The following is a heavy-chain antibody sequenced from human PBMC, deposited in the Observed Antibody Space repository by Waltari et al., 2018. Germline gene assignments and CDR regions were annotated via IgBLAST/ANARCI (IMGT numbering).Heavy chain of an antibody. D-gene: IGHD3-22*01. Sequence: EVQLVESGGGLVQPGGSLRLSCAASGFTFRRSWMHWARQAPGKGLVWVSLINNDGTTTIYADSVKGRFTISRDNAENTLYLQRNSLRAEDTAVYYCVRIYFESSGHKLSWGQGTLVTVSS. CDR1: GFTFRRSW. CDR2: INNDGTTT. CDR3: VRIYFESSGHKLS. V-gene: IGHV3-74*01. J-gene: IGHJ5*02.